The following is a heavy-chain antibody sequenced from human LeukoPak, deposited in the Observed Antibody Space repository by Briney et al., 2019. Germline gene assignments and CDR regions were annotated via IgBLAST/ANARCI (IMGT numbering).Heavy chain of an antibody. CDR3: AKGRRNLIAVAGTPQGY. D-gene: IGHD6-19*01. Sequence: GGSLRLSCAASGFTFSSYAMSWVRQAPGKGLEWVSAISGSGGSTYYADSVKGRFTISRDNSKNTLYLQMNSLRAEDTAVYYCAKGRRNLIAVAGTPQGYWGQGTLVTVSS. V-gene: IGHV3-23*01. CDR1: GFTFSSYA. CDR2: ISGSGGST. J-gene: IGHJ4*02.